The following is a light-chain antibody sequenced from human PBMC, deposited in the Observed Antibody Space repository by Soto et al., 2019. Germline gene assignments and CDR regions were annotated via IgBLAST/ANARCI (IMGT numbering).Light chain of an antibody. CDR3: CSYAGSYTYV. Sequence: QSALTQPRSVSGSPGQSVTISCTGTSSDVGGYNYVSWYQQHPGKAPKFMIYDVTKRPSGVPDRFSGSKSGNTASLTISGLQAEDEADNYCCSYAGSYTYVFGTGTKVTVL. CDR2: DVT. CDR1: SSDVGGYNY. J-gene: IGLJ1*01. V-gene: IGLV2-11*01.